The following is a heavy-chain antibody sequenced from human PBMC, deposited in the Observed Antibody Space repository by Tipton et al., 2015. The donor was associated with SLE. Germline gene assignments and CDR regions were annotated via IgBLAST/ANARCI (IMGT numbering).Heavy chain of an antibody. J-gene: IGHJ3*02. CDR1: GGSISSHY. Sequence: LRLSCTVSGGSISSHYWCWIRQSPGKGLAWIGYFYYSGSTKYNLSLKSRVTISGDTSKNQFSLTLSSVTAADTAVYYCARDPDLDLCSGTTCPDTFDMWGQGTVVTVSS. D-gene: IGHD2-2*01. V-gene: IGHV4-59*11. CDR2: FYYSGST. CDR3: ARDPDLDLCSGTTCPDTFDM.